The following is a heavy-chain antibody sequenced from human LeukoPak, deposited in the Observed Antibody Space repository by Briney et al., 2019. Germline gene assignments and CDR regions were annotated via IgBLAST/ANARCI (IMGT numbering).Heavy chain of an antibody. J-gene: IGHJ4*02. CDR1: GGLISISTYY. Sequence: SETLSLTCTVSGGLISISTYYWGWIRQPPGKGLEWIGSIYYSGTTHYNPSLKSRVTIAVDTSKNQFSLKLSSVTAADTAAYYCARDRSAYYYDSSGALYWGQGTLVTVSS. CDR2: IYYSGTT. V-gene: IGHV4-39*07. CDR3: ARDRSAYYYDSSGALY. D-gene: IGHD3-22*01.